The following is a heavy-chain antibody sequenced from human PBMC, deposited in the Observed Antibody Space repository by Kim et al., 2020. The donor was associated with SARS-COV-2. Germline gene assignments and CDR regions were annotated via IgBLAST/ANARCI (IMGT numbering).Heavy chain of an antibody. CDR1: GFGFGTHS. V-gene: IGHV3-21*01. D-gene: IGHD2-2*01. CDR3: ARGGYCTSTSCYFYYYALDV. CDR2: IGGSTSYI. Sequence: GGSLRLSCAASGFGFGTHSMNWVRQAPAKGLEWVSSIGGSTSYIYYADSVKGRFTISRDNAKNSLYLQMNSLRAEDTAVYYCARGGYCTSTSCYFYYYALDVWGQGTTVTVSS. J-gene: IGHJ6*02.